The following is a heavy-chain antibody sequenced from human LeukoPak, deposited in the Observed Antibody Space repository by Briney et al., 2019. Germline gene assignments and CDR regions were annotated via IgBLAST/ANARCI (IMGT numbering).Heavy chain of an antibody. Sequence: GGSLRLSCAASGFTFSSYSMSWVRQAPGEGLERVSIISGSSDTTYYADSVKGRFTISRDNSMNALYLQMNSLRAEDTAVYYCAKKTSGYFPFDYWGQGTLVTVSS. CDR2: ISGSSDTT. CDR1: GFTFSSYS. J-gene: IGHJ4*02. CDR3: AKKTSGYFPFDY. D-gene: IGHD5-12*01. V-gene: IGHV3-23*01.